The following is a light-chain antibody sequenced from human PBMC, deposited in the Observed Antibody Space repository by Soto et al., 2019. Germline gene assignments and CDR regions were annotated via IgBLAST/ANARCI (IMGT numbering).Light chain of an antibody. CDR1: SGDIGAYNY. CDR3: GAHAGSNTWV. CDR2: EVN. V-gene: IGLV2-8*01. Sequence: QSVLTQSPSASASPGQSVTISCTGSSGDIGAYNYVSWYQQHPGKAPKLIIYEVNKRPSGVPDRFSGSKSGITASLTVSGLQADDEADYYCGAHAGSNTWVFGGGTK. J-gene: IGLJ3*02.